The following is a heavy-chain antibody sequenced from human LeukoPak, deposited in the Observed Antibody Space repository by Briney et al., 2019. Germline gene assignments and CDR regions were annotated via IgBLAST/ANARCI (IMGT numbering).Heavy chain of an antibody. CDR1: GYSFASSW. CDR2: INPGDSDT. Sequence: GESLKISCQGSGYSFASSWIGWVRQMPGKGLEWMGIINPGDSDTRYSPSFQGQVTISADKSISTAYLQWSSLKASDTAMYYCARFSVGGTYYPNYWGQGTLVSVSS. J-gene: IGHJ4*02. D-gene: IGHD1-26*01. V-gene: IGHV5-51*01. CDR3: ARFSVGGTYYPNY.